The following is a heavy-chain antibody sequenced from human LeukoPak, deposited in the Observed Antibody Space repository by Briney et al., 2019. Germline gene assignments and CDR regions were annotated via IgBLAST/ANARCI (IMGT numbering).Heavy chain of an antibody. CDR1: GGTFSSYA. J-gene: IGHJ6*03. D-gene: IGHD2-15*01. CDR2: IIPIFGAA. CDR3: ARDPPCAGGSCYVSHRDYYYYMDV. Sequence: GASVKVSCQASGGTFSSYAISWVRQAPGQGLEWMGRIIPIFGAANYAQKFQGRVTITTDESTSTDYMELSSLRSEDTAVYYCARDPPCAGGSCYVSHRDYYYYMDVWGKGTTVNVSS. V-gene: IGHV1-69*05.